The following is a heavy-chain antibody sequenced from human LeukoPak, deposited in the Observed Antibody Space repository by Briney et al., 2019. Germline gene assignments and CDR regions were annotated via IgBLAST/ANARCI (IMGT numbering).Heavy chain of an antibody. CDR3: AGATYYYDSSGYLNWFDP. CDR2: IYYSGSS. J-gene: IGHJ5*02. V-gene: IGHV4-59*01. D-gene: IGHD3-22*01. Sequence: SETLSLTCTVSGGSISSYYWNWIRQPPGKGLEWIGYIYYSGSSNYNPSLKSRVTISVDTSKNQFSLKLSSVTAADTAVYYCAGATYYYDSSGYLNWFDPWGQGTLVTVSS. CDR1: GGSISSYY.